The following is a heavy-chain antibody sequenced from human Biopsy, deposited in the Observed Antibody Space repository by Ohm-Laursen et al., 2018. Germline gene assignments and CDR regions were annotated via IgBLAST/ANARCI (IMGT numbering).Heavy chain of an antibody. D-gene: IGHD3-16*01. J-gene: IGHJ6*02. V-gene: IGHV3-48*01. CDR3: GGVRGDYYYGMDV. CDR2: ISRSSSTI. Sequence: SLRLSCAATGFTFSNYRMNWVRQAPGKGLEWVSYISRSSSTIRYTDSVKGRFTISRDNAKNSLYLQMNSLRAEDTAVYFWGGVRGDYYYGMDVWGQGTTVTVSS. CDR1: GFTFSNYR.